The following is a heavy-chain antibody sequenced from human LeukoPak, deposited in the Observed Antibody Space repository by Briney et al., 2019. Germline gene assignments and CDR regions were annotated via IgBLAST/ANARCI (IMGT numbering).Heavy chain of an antibody. CDR3: ARQGDYSGYQAFDY. CDR2: IYYCGST. J-gene: IGHJ4*02. D-gene: IGHD5-12*01. CDR1: GGSISSDY. Sequence: SETLSLTCTVSGGSISSDYWSWIRQPPGKGLEWIGYIYYCGSTNYNPSLKSRVTISVDTSKNQFSLKLSSVTAADTAVYYCARQGDYSGYQAFDYWGQGTLVTVSS. V-gene: IGHV4-59*08.